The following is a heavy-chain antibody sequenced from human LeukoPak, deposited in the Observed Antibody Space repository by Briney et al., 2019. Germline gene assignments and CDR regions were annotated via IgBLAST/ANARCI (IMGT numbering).Heavy chain of an antibody. CDR2: INHSGST. CDR1: GGSFSGYY. D-gene: IGHD2-2*01. Sequence: SETLSLTCAVYGGSFSGYYWSWIRQPPGKGLEWIGEINHSGSTNYNPSLKSRVTISVDTSKDQFSLKLSSVTAADTAVYYCGVSSSSSKGSFDYWGQGTLVTVSP. V-gene: IGHV4-34*01. CDR3: GVSSSSSKGSFDY. J-gene: IGHJ4*02.